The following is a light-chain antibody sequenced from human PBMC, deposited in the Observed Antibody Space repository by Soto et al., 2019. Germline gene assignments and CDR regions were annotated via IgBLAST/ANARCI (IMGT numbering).Light chain of an antibody. CDR2: NNN. CDR3: AAWDDSLNGYV. CDR1: SSNIGTNA. J-gene: IGLJ1*01. V-gene: IGLV1-44*01. Sequence: QPVLTQPPSASGTPGQRVTISCSGGSSNIGTNAVNWYQQLPGTAPKLLIYNNNQRPSGVPDRFSGSKSGTSASLAISGLQSEDKADYYCAAWDDSLNGYVFGTGTKVTVL.